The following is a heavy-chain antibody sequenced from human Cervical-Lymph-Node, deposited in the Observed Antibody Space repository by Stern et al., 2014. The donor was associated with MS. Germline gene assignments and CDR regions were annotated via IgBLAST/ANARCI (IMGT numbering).Heavy chain of an antibody. CDR2: IYYSGST. Sequence: QVQLQESGPGLVKPSETLSLTCTVSGGSISSYYWSWIRQPPGKGLEWIGYIYYSGSTNYNPSLKSRVTISVDTSKNQFSLKLSSVTAADTAVYYCARVRDGYNPHYWYFDLWGRGTLVTVSS. CDR3: ARVRDGYNPHYWYFDL. D-gene: IGHD5-24*01. J-gene: IGHJ2*01. V-gene: IGHV4-59*01. CDR1: GGSISSYY.